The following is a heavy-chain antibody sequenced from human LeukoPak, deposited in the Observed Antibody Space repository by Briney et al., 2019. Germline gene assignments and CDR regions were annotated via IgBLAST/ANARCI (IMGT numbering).Heavy chain of an antibody. CDR3: ARFLGVSTDAFDI. D-gene: IGHD3-3*01. CDR2: INHSGST. CDR1: GGSISSSSYY. J-gene: IGHJ3*02. Sequence: SETLSLTCTVSGGSISSSSYYWVWIRQPPGKGLEWIGEINHSGSTNYNPSLKSRVTISVDTSKNQFSLKLSSVTAADTAVYYCARFLGVSTDAFDIWGQGTMVTVSS. V-gene: IGHV4-39*07.